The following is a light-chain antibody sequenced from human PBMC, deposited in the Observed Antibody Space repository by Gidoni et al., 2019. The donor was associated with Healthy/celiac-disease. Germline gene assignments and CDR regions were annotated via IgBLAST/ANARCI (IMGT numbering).Light chain of an antibody. J-gene: IGKJ3*01. CDR2: GAS. CDR1: QSVSSSY. V-gene: IGKV3-20*01. CDR3: QQYVSSLFT. Sequence: EIVLTQSPGTLSLSPGERATLSCRASQSVSSSYLAWYQQKPGQAPRLLIYGASSRATGIPDRFSGSVSGTDFPLTSSILAPEDFAVYYCQQYVSSLFTFGPGTKVDIK.